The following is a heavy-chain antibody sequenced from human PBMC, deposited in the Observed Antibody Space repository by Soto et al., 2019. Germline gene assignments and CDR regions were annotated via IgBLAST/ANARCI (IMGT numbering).Heavy chain of an antibody. V-gene: IGHV3-74*01. CDR1: GFTFSHHW. CDR3: VRDRGYNYGSAFDP. CDR2: INGDESTT. D-gene: IGHD5-18*01. J-gene: IGHJ5*02. Sequence: GSLRLSCAASGFTFSHHWMHWVRQSPGKGLVWVSRINGDESTTDYADSVQGRFAISRDNTKNTLYLQMNSLRDEDTAVYYCVRDRGYNYGSAFDPWGQGSLVTVSS.